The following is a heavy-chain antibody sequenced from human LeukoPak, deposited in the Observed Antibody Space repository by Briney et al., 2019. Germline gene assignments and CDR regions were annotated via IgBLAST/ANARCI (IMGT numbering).Heavy chain of an antibody. CDR3: ARGSSRDGPVDI. V-gene: IGHV3-13*01. D-gene: IGHD1-14*01. CDR2: IGTAGDT. J-gene: IGHJ3*02. Sequence: PGGSLRLSCAASGFTFSSYDMHWVRQATGKGLEWVSAIGTAGDTYYPGSVKGRFTISRENAKNSLYLQMNSLRAGDTAVYYCARGSSRDGPVDIWGQGTMVTVSS. CDR1: GFTFSSYD.